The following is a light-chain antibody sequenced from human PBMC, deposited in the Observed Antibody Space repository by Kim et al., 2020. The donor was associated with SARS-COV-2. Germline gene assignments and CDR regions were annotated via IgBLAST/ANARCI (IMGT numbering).Light chain of an antibody. Sequence: PVQKVTISCSGSSSNIGKNYVYCYQQPQGKAPNFLIYRNNQRPSGVPDRFSGSKSGTSASLAISGLRSEDGADYYCAVWDDSLRGVFGGGTQLTVL. J-gene: IGLJ3*02. CDR2: RNN. CDR3: AVWDDSLRGV. CDR1: SSNIGKNY. V-gene: IGLV1-47*01.